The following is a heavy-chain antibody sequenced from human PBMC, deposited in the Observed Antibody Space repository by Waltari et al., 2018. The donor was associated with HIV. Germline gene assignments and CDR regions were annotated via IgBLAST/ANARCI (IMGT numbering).Heavy chain of an antibody. CDR3: VTDAVAVPLDTAY. CDR1: GFNFINAW. V-gene: IGHV3-15*01. D-gene: IGHD2-21*01. CDR2: IKSKNDGGTI. J-gene: IGHJ4*02. Sequence: EVHLVESGGGLVKPGGSLRVSCTVSGFNFINAWMSWVRQAPGKGLEWLGRIKSKNDGGTIDYAAPVKDRFTILRDDSKHTLYLEMSSLKIEDTGIYYCVTDAVAVPLDTAYWGQGTLVTVSS.